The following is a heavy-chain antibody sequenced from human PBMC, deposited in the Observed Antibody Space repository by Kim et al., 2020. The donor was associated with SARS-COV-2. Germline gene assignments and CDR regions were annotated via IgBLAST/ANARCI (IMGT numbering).Heavy chain of an antibody. D-gene: IGHD2-8*01. V-gene: IGHV4-34*01. J-gene: IGHJ4*02. Sequence: NYIPSLKSRVNISVDTSKNQFSLKLSSVTAADTAVYYCARGRGVYGMIDYWGQGTLVTVSS. CDR3: ARGRGVYGMIDY.